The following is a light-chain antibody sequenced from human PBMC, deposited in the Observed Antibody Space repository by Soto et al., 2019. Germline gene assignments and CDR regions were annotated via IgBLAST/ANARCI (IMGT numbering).Light chain of an antibody. Sequence: SYELTQTPSESVSPGQTVSITCSGAKLGNKNVCWYQQKPGQSPVLVIYQDNMRPSGIPERISGSNSGNTATLTISETQAVDEADYYCQTWHTGTVVFGGGTKLTVL. CDR2: QDN. CDR3: QTWHTGTVV. J-gene: IGLJ2*01. V-gene: IGLV3-1*01. CDR1: KLGNKN.